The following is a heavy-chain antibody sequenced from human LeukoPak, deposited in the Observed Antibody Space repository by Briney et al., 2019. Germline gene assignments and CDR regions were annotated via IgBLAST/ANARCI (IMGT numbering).Heavy chain of an antibody. CDR2: VHYSGTT. J-gene: IGHJ5*02. CDR3: ATYLAAAGTVYNWFDP. Sequence: SETQSLTCTVSDGSITNNDWSWDRQPPGEGLEFIGHVHYSGTTNYNPSLRSRVTISIDTSKKHFFLKLKSVTAADTAVYYCATYLAAAGTVYNWFDPWGQGTLVTVSS. D-gene: IGHD6-13*01. CDR1: DGSITNND. V-gene: IGHV4-59*12.